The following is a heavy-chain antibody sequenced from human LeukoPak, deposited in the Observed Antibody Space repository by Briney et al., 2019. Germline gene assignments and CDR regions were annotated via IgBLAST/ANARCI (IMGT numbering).Heavy chain of an antibody. CDR3: ARVSTSCCYEIDY. CDR2: INPNSGGT. V-gene: IGHV1-2*02. D-gene: IGHD2-2*01. J-gene: IGHJ4*02. CDR1: GYTFTGYY. Sequence: GASVKVSCTASGYTFTGYYMHWVRQAPGQGLEWMGWINPNSGGTNYAQKFQGRVTMTRDTSISTAYMELSRLRSDDTAVYYCARVSTSCCYEIDYWGQGTLVTVSS.